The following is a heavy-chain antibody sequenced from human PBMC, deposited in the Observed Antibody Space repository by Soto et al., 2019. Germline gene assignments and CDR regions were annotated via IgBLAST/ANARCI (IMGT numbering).Heavy chain of an antibody. CDR3: AKFCNGWFGEFDY. Sequence: PGGSLRLSCAASGFTFSSYVMSWVRQAPGKGLEWVSAISGSGGSTYYADSVKGRFTISRDNSKNMLYLQMNSLRAEDTALYYRAKFCNGWFGEFDYWGQGTLVTVSS. CDR1: GFTFSSYV. J-gene: IGHJ4*02. V-gene: IGHV3-23*01. CDR2: ISGSGGST. D-gene: IGHD3-10*01.